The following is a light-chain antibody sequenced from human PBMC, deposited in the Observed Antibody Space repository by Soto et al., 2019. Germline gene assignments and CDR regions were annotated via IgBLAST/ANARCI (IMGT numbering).Light chain of an antibody. J-gene: IGLJ3*02. CDR1: SGHNSYA. Sequence: QPVLTQSPSASASLGASVKLTCTLSSGHNSYAIAWHQQQPEKGPRYVMKINNDGSHIKGDGIPDRFSGSSSGAERYLTTSSLQSEDEADFYCQTWGTGPWVFGGGTKLTVL. V-gene: IGLV4-69*02. CDR2: INNDGSH. CDR3: QTWGTGPWV.